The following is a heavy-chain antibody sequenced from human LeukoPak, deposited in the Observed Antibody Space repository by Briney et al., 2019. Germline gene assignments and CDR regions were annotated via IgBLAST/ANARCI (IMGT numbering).Heavy chain of an antibody. Sequence: SETLSLTCAVYGGSFSGYYWSWIRQPPGKGLEWIGEISHSGSTNYNPSLKSRVTISADTSKNQFSLKLSSVTAADTAVYYCARGRYCSSTSCYDFQHWGQGTLVTVSS. J-gene: IGHJ1*01. CDR1: GGSFSGYY. V-gene: IGHV4-34*01. CDR2: ISHSGST. CDR3: ARGRYCSSTSCYDFQH. D-gene: IGHD2-2*01.